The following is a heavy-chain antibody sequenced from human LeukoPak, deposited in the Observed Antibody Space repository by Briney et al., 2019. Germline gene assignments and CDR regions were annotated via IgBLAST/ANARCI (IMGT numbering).Heavy chain of an antibody. CDR1: GYTFTSYG. V-gene: IGHV1-69*04. CDR2: IIPILGIA. D-gene: IGHD3-10*01. Sequence: GASVKVSRKASGYTFTSYGISWVRQAPGQGLEWMGRIIPILGIANYAQKFQGRVTITADKSTSTAYMELSSLRSEDTAVYYCARDKAYYYGSGSEIDYWGQGTLVTVSS. J-gene: IGHJ4*02. CDR3: ARDKAYYYGSGSEIDY.